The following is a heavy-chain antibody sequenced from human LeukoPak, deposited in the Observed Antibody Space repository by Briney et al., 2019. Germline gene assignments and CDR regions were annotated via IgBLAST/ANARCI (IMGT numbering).Heavy chain of an antibody. CDR2: INPSGGST. J-gene: IGHJ4*02. D-gene: IGHD5-24*01. V-gene: IGHV1-46*01. CDR1: GYTFTSYY. CDR3: ARAGGGVGRWLQSLGY. Sequence: ASVKVSCKASGYTFTSYYMHWVRQAPGQGLEWMGIINPSGGSTSYAQKFQGRVTMTRDTSTSTVYMELSSLRSEDTAVYYCARAGGGVGRWLQSLGYWGQGTLVTVSS.